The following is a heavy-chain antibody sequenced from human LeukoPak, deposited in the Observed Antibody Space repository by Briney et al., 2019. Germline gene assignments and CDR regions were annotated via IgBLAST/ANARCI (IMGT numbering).Heavy chain of an antibody. D-gene: IGHD3-10*01. V-gene: IGHV3-30-3*01. Sequence: GVSLRLSCVASGFSLSNFQMYWVRQAPGKGLEWVSIISLDGSTEFYADSVKGRFTISRDTASNTMHLEMNNLRIEDTAVYYCAKVSGRIQIWPQPFGDGMDVWGQGTTVTVSS. CDR3: AKVSGRIQIWPQPFGDGMDV. J-gene: IGHJ6*02. CDR2: ISLDGSTE. CDR1: GFSLSNFQ.